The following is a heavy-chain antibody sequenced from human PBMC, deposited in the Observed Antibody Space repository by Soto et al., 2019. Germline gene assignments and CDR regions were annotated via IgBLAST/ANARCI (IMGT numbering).Heavy chain of an antibody. D-gene: IGHD3-22*01. Sequence: GSLRLSCAASGFTFSDYYMSWIRQAPGKGLEWVSYISSSSSYTNYADSVKGRFTISRDNAKNSLYLQMNSLRAEDTAVYYCARAVYDSSGYNWFDPWGQGTLVTVSS. J-gene: IGHJ5*02. CDR2: ISSSSSYT. CDR3: ARAVYDSSGYNWFDP. V-gene: IGHV3-11*06. CDR1: GFTFSDYY.